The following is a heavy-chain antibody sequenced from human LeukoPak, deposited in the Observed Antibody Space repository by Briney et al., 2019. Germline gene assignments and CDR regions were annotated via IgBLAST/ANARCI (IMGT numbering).Heavy chain of an antibody. J-gene: IGHJ4*02. CDR2: IKQDGSEK. Sequence: PGGSLRLSCAASGFTFSSYWMSWVRQAPGKGLEWVANIKQDGSEKYYVDSVKGRFTISRGNAKNSLYLQMNSLRAEDTAVYYCASSLYIRWYYFDYWGQGTLVTVSS. D-gene: IGHD6-13*01. CDR1: GFTFSSYW. V-gene: IGHV3-7*01. CDR3: ASSLYIRWYYFDY.